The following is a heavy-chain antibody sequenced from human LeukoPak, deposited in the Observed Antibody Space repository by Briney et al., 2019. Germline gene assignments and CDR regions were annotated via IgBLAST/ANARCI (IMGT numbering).Heavy chain of an antibody. J-gene: IGHJ6*03. D-gene: IGHD3-22*01. CDR2: ISGSGGST. CDR1: GFTFSSYA. Sequence: GGSLRLSCAASGFTFSSYAMSWVRQAPGKGLEWVSAISGSGGSTYYADSVKGRFTISRDNSKNTLYLQMNSLRAEDTAVYYRANSPSPSSGYYSYYYYMDVWGKGTTVTVSS. V-gene: IGHV3-23*01. CDR3: ANSPSPSSGYYSYYYYMDV.